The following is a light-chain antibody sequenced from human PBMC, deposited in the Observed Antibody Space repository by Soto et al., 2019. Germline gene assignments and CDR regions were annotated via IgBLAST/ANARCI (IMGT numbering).Light chain of an antibody. V-gene: IGLV1-40*01. J-gene: IGLJ1*01. Sequence: QSVLTQPPSVSGAPGQRVTVSCTGSSSNIGAGSDVQWYQQLPGTAPKLPIYGNSNRPSGVPDRFSGSKSGTSASLAITGLQAEDEADYYCQAYDSGLSGPVFGTGTKLTVL. CDR1: SSNIGAGSD. CDR3: QAYDSGLSGPV. CDR2: GNS.